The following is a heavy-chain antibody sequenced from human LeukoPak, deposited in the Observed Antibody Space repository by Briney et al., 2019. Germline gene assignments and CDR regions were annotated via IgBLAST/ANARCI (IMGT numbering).Heavy chain of an antibody. CDR3: ARVRGEYYYDSSGYLPLDY. J-gene: IGHJ4*02. V-gene: IGHV3-30-3*01. D-gene: IGHD3-22*01. CDR1: GFTFSSYA. Sequence: GGSLRLSCAASGFTFSSYAMHWVRQAPGKGLEWVAVISYDGSNKYYADSVKGRFTISRDNSKNTLYLQMNSLRAEDTAEYYCARVRGEYYYDSSGYLPLDYWGQGTLVTVSS. CDR2: ISYDGSNK.